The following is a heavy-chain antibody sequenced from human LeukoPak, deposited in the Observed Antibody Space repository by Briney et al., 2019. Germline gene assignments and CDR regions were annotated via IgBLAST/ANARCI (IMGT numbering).Heavy chain of an antibody. CDR3: ARGEWFDP. Sequence: GGSLRLSCAASGFIFNSYDMNWVRRAPGKGPEWLAYISTTGNIIYYADSVKGRFTISRDNAQNSLYLQMNSLRAEDMSVYYCARGEWFDPWGQGALVTVSS. V-gene: IGHV3-48*03. CDR2: ISTTGNII. CDR1: GFIFNSYD. D-gene: IGHD1-26*01. J-gene: IGHJ5*02.